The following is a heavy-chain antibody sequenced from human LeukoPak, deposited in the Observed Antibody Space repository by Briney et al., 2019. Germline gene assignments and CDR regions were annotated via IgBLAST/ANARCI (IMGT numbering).Heavy chain of an antibody. J-gene: IGHJ4*02. D-gene: IGHD3-10*01. CDR3: ARSVRGVTHFDY. Sequence: SETLSLTCTVSGGSISSSIYYWGWIRQPPGKGLEWIGSIYYSGSTYYNPSLKSRVTISVDTSKNQFSLKLSSVTAADTAVYYCARSVRGVTHFDYWGQGTLVTVSS. CDR1: GGSISSSIYY. V-gene: IGHV4-39*01. CDR2: IYYSGST.